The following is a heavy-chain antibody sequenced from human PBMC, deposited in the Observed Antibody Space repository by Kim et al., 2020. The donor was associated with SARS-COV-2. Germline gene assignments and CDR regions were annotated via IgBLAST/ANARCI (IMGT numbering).Heavy chain of an antibody. J-gene: IGHJ4*02. CDR2: IKQAGSVI. CDR1: GFTFSSYW. D-gene: IGHD1-26*01. Sequence: GGSLRLSCGASGFTFSSYWMSWVRQAPGKGLEWVANIKQAGSVIHYVDSVRGRFTISRDNAKNSLYLQMSSLRAEDSAVYYCASAVLCSYTLHCDYWGPG. CDR3: ASAVLCSYTLHCDY. V-gene: IGHV3-7*01.